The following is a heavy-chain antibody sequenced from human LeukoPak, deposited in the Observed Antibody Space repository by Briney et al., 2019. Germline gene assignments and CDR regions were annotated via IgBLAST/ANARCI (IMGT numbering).Heavy chain of an antibody. Sequence: SGSLSLTCAVYGGSFSGYSGSWISQPPGKGLEWVGASSHRGSTYYTPSIKSRVTISVDTSKNQVYLKLSSVTAEETAVYYCARGTGVVISQYYFDYWGQGKLVTVSS. V-gene: IGHV4-34*01. CDR1: GGSFSGYS. D-gene: IGHD3-3*01. CDR3: ARGTGVVISQYYFDY. CDR2: SSHRGST. J-gene: IGHJ4*02.